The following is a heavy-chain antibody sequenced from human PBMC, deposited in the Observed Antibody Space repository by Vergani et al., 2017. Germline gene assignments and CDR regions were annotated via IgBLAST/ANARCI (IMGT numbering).Heavy chain of an antibody. CDR1: GGSVSSGNYY. CDR3: ARDGLGYTYGTTGAFDI. CDR2: IYYSGSI. Sequence: QVQLQESGPGLVKASETLSLTCTVSGGSVSSGNYYWSWIRQPPGKGLEWIGYIYYSGSINYNPSLKIRVTISEDTSKNQFSLKLRSVTAADTAVYYCARDGLGYTYGTTGAFDIWGQGTMVTVSS. J-gene: IGHJ3*02. D-gene: IGHD5-18*01. V-gene: IGHV4-61*01.